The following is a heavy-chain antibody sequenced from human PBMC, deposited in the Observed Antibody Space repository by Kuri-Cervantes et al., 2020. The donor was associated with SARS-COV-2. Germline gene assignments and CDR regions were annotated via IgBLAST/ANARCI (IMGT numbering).Heavy chain of an antibody. CDR3: ARSPSNGDYDGWFDY. V-gene: IGHV1-46*01. CDR2: INPSGGST. Sequence: SEKVSCKGSGYTFTSYYMHWVRQAPGQGLEWMGIINPSGGSTSYAQKFQGRVTMTRDTSTSTVYMELSSLRSEDTAVYYCARSPSNGDYDGWFDYWGQGTLVTVSS. J-gene: IGHJ4*02. CDR1: GYTFTSYY. D-gene: IGHD4-17*01.